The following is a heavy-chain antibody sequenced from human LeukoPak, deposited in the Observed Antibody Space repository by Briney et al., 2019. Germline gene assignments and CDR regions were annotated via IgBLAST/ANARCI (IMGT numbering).Heavy chain of an antibody. D-gene: IGHD3-10*01. V-gene: IGHV4-59*01. J-gene: IGHJ4*02. Sequence: SEPLSLTCTVSGGSISSYYWSWIRQPPGKGLEWIGYISYSGSTNYNPSLESRVTISVDTSKNQFSLKLSSVTAADTAVYYCAAHYGSGSPVDYWGQGTLATVSS. CDR3: AAHYGSGSPVDY. CDR1: GGSISSYY. CDR2: ISYSGST.